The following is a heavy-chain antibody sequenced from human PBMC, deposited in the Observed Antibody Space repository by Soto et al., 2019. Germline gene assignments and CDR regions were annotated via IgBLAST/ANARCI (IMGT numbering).Heavy chain of an antibody. D-gene: IGHD4-17*01. Sequence: SVKVSCKASGGTFSSYAISWVRQAPGQGLEWMGGIIPIFGTANYAQKFQGRVTITADESTSTAYMELSSLRSEDTALYYCAREGSYGDYHQSDYWGQGTLVTVAS. V-gene: IGHV1-69*13. CDR3: AREGSYGDYHQSDY. CDR1: GGTFSSYA. J-gene: IGHJ4*02. CDR2: IIPIFGTA.